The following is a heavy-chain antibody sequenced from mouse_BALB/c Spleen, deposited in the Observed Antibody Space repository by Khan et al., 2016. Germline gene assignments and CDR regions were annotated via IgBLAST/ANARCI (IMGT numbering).Heavy chain of an antibody. V-gene: IGHV1-55*01. D-gene: IGHD1-1*01. CDR3: ARAALSYGSSYWYFDV. Sequence: QVQLQQPGAELVKPGTSVKLSCKASGYNFTSYWINWVKLRPGQGLEWIGDIYPGSGSTNYNEKFKSKATLTVDTSSNTAYMQLSSLASEDSALYDCARAALSYGSSYWYFDVWGAGTTVTVSS. CDR1: GYNFTSYW. CDR2: IYPGSGST. J-gene: IGHJ1*01.